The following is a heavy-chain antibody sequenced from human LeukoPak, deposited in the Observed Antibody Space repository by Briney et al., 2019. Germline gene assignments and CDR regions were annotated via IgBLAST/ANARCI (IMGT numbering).Heavy chain of an antibody. CDR2: ISYSGST. CDR3: ASQPGGVTNYFDY. Sequence: PSETLSLTCTVSGGSISSTVYYWAWIRQPPGKGLEWIGSISYSGSTYYNPSLKSRVTISVDTSKNQFSLKLSSVTAADTAVYYCASQPGGVTNYFDYWGQGTLVTVSS. CDR1: GGSISSTVYY. J-gene: IGHJ4*02. D-gene: IGHD2-21*02. V-gene: IGHV4-39*01.